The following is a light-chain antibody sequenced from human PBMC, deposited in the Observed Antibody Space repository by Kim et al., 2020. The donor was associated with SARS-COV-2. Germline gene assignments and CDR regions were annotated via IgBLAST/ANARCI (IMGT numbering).Light chain of an antibody. J-gene: IGLJ3*02. Sequence: APGKTARLTCGGNNIGSKGVHWYQQRPGQAPVLVIYYDSDRPSGIPERFSGSNPGNTATLTISRVEAGDEADYYCQVWESTTDHWVFGGGTQLTVL. CDR2: YDS. V-gene: IGLV3-21*01. CDR3: QVWESTTDHWV. CDR1: NIGSKG.